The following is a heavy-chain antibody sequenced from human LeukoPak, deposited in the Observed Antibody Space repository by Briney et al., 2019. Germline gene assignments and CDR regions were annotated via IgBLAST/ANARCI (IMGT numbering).Heavy chain of an antibody. V-gene: IGHV4-39*01. J-gene: IGHJ3*02. CDR3: ARLYSFDWLPHGAFDI. D-gene: IGHD3-9*01. CDR1: GVSIRCENLL. CDR2: VYYTGTL. Sequence: SETLSLTCTFSGVSIRCENLLWVWLRHPPGRGLVWCGNVYYTGTLFYNPSLKSRDIISVAPSMNQFSLKLSSVTAADTSVYYCARLYSFDWLPHGAFDIWGPGTVVTVSS.